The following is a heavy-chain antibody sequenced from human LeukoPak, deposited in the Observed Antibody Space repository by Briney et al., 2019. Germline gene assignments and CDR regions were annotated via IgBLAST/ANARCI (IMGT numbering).Heavy chain of an antibody. V-gene: IGHV3-7*01. J-gene: IGHJ4*02. CDR3: ARGGGYHYFDY. D-gene: IGHD3-22*01. CDR2: IKQDGSEK. Sequence: GGSLRLSWAAAGFTFSSYWMSWVRQAPGKGLEWVANIKQDGSEKYYVDSVKGRFTISRDNAKNSLYLQMNSLRAEDTAVYYCARGGGYHYFDYWGQGTLVTVSS. CDR1: GFTFSSYW.